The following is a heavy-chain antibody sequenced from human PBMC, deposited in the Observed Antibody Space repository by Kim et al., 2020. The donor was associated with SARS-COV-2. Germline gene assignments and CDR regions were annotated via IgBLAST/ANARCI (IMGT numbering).Heavy chain of an antibody. Sequence: GGSLRLSCAASGFTFSSYSMNWVRQAPGKGLEWVSSISSSRSYIYYADSVKGRFTISRDNAKNSLYLQMNSLRAEDTAVYYCAREYPGYSYGPFDYWGQGTLVTVSS. CDR3: AREYPGYSYGPFDY. CDR1: GFTFSSYS. J-gene: IGHJ4*02. V-gene: IGHV3-21*01. D-gene: IGHD5-18*01. CDR2: ISSSRSYI.